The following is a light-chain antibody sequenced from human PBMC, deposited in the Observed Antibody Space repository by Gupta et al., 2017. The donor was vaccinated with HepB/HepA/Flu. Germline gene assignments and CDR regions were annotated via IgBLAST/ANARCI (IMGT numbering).Light chain of an antibody. V-gene: IGLV3-1*01. CDR3: QAWDSSTVV. Sequence: SYELTQPPSVSVSPGQTASITCSGDKLGDKYACWYQQKPGQCPVLVMYQDSKRPSGIPERFSGSNSGNTATLTMSGTQAMDEADYYCQAWDSSTVVFGGGTKLTVL. J-gene: IGLJ2*01. CDR1: KLGDKY. CDR2: QDS.